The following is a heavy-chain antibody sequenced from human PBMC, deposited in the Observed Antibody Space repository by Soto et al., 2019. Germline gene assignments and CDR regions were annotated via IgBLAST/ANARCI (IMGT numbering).Heavy chain of an antibody. Sequence: QLQLQESGPGLVKPSETLSLTCRVSDGSMNSDSSYWGWIRQPPGKGLEWVGVINHSGSSNHTLSLKGRASMSVDASRNQFSLKLTSMPAADTAVYYCARLGGYVSVGYYYLWDSWGQGTLVTVSS. CDR2: INHSGSS. CDR1: DGSMNSDSSY. J-gene: IGHJ4*02. CDR3: ARLGGYVSVGYYYLWDS. V-gene: IGHV4-39*01. D-gene: IGHD3-22*01.